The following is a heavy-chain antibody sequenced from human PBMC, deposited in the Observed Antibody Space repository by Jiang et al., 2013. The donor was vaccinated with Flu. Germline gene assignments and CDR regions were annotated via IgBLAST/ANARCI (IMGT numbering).Heavy chain of an antibody. CDR3: GRLGGIATYSSSWYFDS. CDR2: VNYSGKT. J-gene: IGHJ4*02. V-gene: IGHV4-39*02. CDR1: GGSVSSRSYY. Sequence: SETLSLTCTVSGGSVSSRSYYWGWIRQPPGKGLEWIGSVNYSGKTFYSPSLKSRVTISVDTSKSHFSLKLNSVTAADTAVYYCGRLGGIATYSSSWYFDSWGQGTLVTVSS. D-gene: IGHD6-13*01.